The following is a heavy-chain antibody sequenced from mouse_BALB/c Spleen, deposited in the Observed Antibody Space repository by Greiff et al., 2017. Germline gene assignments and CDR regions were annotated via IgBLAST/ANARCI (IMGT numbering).Heavy chain of an antibody. CDR1: GYTFTSYY. CDR3: ARSLGF. Sequence: QVQLQQSGPELVKPGASVRISCKASGYTFTSYYIHWVKQRPGQGLEWIGWIYPGNVNTKYNEKFKGKATLTADKSSSTAYMQLSSLTSEDSAVYCCARSLGFWGQGTTLTVSS. V-gene: IGHV1S56*01. J-gene: IGHJ2*01. CDR2: IYPGNVNT. D-gene: IGHD3-1*01.